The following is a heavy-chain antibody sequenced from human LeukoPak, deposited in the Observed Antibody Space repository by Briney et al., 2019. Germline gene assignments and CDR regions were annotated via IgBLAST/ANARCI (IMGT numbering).Heavy chain of an antibody. V-gene: IGHV3-74*01. Sequence: PGGSLRLSCAASGFTFSSYWMHWVRQTPGKGLVWVSLIDSDGSGPTYADSVKGRFTISRGNSKNTLYLQMNSLRAEDTAVYYCVRDSIAVTGDFDFWGQGTLVTVSS. CDR2: IDSDGSGP. J-gene: IGHJ4*02. D-gene: IGHD6-19*01. CDR3: VRDSIAVTGDFDF. CDR1: GFTFSSYW.